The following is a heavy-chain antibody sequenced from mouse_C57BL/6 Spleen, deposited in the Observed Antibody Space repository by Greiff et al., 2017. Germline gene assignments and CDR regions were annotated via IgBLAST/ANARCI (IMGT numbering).Heavy chain of an antibody. J-gene: IGHJ1*03. CDR1: GYTFTSYW. D-gene: IGHD1-1*01. V-gene: IGHV1-69*01. CDR3: ARGGTTAVAHWYFDV. Sequence: QVPLQQPGAELVMPGASVKLSCKASGYTFTSYWMHWVKQRPGQGLEWIGEVDPSDSYTNYNQKFKGKSTMTVDKSSSTAYMQLSSLTSEDSAVYYCARGGTTAVAHWYFDVWGTGTTVTVSS. CDR2: VDPSDSYT.